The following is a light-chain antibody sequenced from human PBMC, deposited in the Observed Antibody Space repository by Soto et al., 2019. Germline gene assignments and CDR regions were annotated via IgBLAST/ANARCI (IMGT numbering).Light chain of an antibody. Sequence: QSALTQPRSVSGSPGQSVTISCTGTSSDVGGYNYVSWYQQHPGKAPKLILYDVNKRPSGVPERFSGSKSGNTASLTISGLQAEDEADYYCCSYAGSTTWVSGGGTKLTVL. CDR2: DVN. CDR1: SSDVGGYNY. V-gene: IGLV2-11*01. CDR3: CSYAGSTTWV. J-gene: IGLJ3*02.